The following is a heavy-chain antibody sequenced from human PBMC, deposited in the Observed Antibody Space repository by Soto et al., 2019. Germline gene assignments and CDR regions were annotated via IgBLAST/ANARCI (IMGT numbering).Heavy chain of an antibody. CDR2: IYNSGST. J-gene: IGHJ6*02. Sequence: SETLSLTCTVSGGSISSYYWSWIRQPPGKGLEWIGYIYNSGSTNCNPSLKSRVTISVDTPKNQFSLKLSSVTAADTAVYYCARLIAAAERYYYGMDVWGQGTTVTVS. CDR3: ARLIAAAERYYYGMDV. V-gene: IGHV4-59*01. CDR1: GGSISSYY. D-gene: IGHD6-13*01.